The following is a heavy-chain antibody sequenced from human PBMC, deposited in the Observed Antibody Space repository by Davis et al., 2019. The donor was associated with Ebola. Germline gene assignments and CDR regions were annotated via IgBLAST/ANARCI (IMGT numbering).Heavy chain of an antibody. CDR2: IYSSGDT. V-gene: IGHV3-66*01. D-gene: IGHD5-18*01. Sequence: GESLKISCVASGFTIRINYMSWVRQTPGKGLEWVSLIYSSGDTYYADSVKGRFSISRDSSKNTLYLQMNSLRAEDTAVYYCARDPDTAMASDAFDIWGQGTMVTVSS. J-gene: IGHJ3*02. CDR3: ARDPDTAMASDAFDI. CDR1: GFTIRINY.